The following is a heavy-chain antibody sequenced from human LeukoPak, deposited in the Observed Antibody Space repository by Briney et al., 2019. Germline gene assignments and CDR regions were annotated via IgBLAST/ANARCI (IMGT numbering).Heavy chain of an antibody. CDR3: VRSLSVSTAGGFDP. V-gene: IGHV4-34*01. Sequence: ASETLSLTCGVYGGSFSGYYWSWIRRPPGKGLEWIGEINQSGSNNNNPSLKSRVTISMDASKNQFSLKLRSVTAADTAVYYCVRSLSVSTAGGFDPWGQGTLVTVSS. CDR2: INQSGSN. J-gene: IGHJ5*02. D-gene: IGHD6-25*01. CDR1: GGSFSGYY.